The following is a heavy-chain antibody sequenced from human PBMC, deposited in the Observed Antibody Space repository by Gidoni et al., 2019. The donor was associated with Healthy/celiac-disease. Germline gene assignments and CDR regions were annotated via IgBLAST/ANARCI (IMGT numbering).Heavy chain of an antibody. CDR1: AFPFRSYG. Sequence: QVQLVESGGGVVQPGRSLRPSCAASAFPFRSYGMHWVRQAPGKGLEWVAVIWYDGSNKYYADSVKGRFTISRDNSKNTLYLQMNSLRAEDTAVYYCARDEMVGDYDAFDIWGQGTMVTVSS. J-gene: IGHJ3*02. D-gene: IGHD3-10*02. CDR2: IWYDGSNK. CDR3: ARDEMVGDYDAFDI. V-gene: IGHV3-33*01.